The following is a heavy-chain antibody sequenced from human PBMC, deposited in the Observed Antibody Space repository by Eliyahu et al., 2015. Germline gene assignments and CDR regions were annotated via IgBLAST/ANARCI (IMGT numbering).Heavy chain of an antibody. D-gene: IGHD2-15*01. CDR1: GXSFTSYW. Sequence: EVQLVQSGAEVKKPGESXRISXKGSGXSFTSYWISWVRQMPGKGLEWMGRIDPSDSYTNYSPSFQGHVTISADKSISTAYLQWSSLKASDTAMYYCARHVVVAANDGVDYWGQGTLVTVSS. CDR2: IDPSDSYT. CDR3: ARHVVVAANDGVDY. J-gene: IGHJ4*02. V-gene: IGHV5-10-1*03.